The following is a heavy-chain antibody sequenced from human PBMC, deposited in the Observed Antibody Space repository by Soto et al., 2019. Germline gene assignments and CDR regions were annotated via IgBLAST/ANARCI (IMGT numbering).Heavy chain of an antibody. Sequence: QVQLQESGPGLVKPSQTLSLTCTVSGGSISSGGYYWSWIRQHPGKGLAWIGYIYYSGSTYYNPSLKSRVTRSVDTSKNQFSLQLSSVTAADTAVYYCARSPSRIAAADNWGFDYWGQGTLVTVSS. CDR1: GGSISSGGYY. V-gene: IGHV4-31*03. D-gene: IGHD6-13*01. J-gene: IGHJ4*02. CDR3: ARSPSRIAAADNWGFDY. CDR2: IYYSGST.